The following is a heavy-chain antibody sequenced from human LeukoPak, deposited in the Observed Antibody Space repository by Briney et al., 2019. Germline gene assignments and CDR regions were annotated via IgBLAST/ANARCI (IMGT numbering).Heavy chain of an antibody. CDR3: AVGMRDGYNFYDY. V-gene: IGHV1-69*05. D-gene: IGHD5-24*01. CDR1: GGTFSGYA. Sequence: GASVRVSCKASGGTFSGYAISWVRQAPGQGLEWMGRIIPIFGTANYAQKFQGRVTITTDESTSTAYMELSSLRSEDTAVYYCAVGMRDGYNFYDYWGQGTLVTVSS. CDR2: IIPIFGTA. J-gene: IGHJ4*02.